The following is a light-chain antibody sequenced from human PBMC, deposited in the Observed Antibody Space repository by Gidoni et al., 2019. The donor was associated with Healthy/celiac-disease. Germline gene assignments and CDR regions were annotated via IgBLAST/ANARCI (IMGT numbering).Light chain of an antibody. Sequence: DIQMTQSPSTLSASVGDRVTITCRASQSISSWLAWYQQKPGKSPKLLIYKASSLESGVPLRFSGSGSGTEFTLTISSLQPDDFATYYCQQYNSFPWTFGQGTKLEIK. CDR2: KAS. V-gene: IGKV1-5*03. CDR1: QSISSW. J-gene: IGKJ2*02. CDR3: QQYNSFPWT.